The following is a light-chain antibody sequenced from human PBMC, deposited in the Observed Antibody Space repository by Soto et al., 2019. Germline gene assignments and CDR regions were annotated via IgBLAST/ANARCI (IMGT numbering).Light chain of an antibody. J-gene: IGKJ1*01. CDR3: LQSLHIPSWT. CDR2: LTS. Sequence: NVKIQTPLSLPVTHGEPAAISCRSRQSLLQTNGSTYLDWYLQKPGQSPQLLIYLTSIRASGVPDRVSGSGSGTEFTLTISKLEAEDVGVDYYLQSLHIPSWTFGPGTKVDIK. V-gene: IGKV2-28*01. CDR1: QSLLQTNGSTY.